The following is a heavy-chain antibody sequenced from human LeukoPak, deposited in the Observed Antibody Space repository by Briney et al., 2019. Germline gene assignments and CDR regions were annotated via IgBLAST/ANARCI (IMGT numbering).Heavy chain of an antibody. CDR1: GGSISSYN. D-gene: IGHD6-19*01. CDR3: ARVPPRSSGWYFFDY. CDR2: IYYSGST. J-gene: IGHJ4*02. Sequence: SETLSLTCTVSGGSISSYNWSWIRQRPGKGLEWIGHIYYSGSTNYNPSLKSRVTISVDTSKNQFSLKLNSVTAADTAVYYCARVPPRSSGWYFFDYWGQGTLVTVSS. V-gene: IGHV4-59*01.